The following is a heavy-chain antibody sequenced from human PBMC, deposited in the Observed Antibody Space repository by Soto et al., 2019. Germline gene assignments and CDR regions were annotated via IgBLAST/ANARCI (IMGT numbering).Heavy chain of an antibody. CDR2: INPSGGST. CDR1: GYTFTSYY. CDR3: ARVAYDILTGYYPPDYYYGMDV. Sequence: ASVKVSCEASGYTFTSYYMHWVRQAPGQGLEWMGIINPSGGSTSYAQKFQGRVTMTRDTSTSTVYMELSSLRSEDTAVYYCARVAYDILTGYYPPDYYYGMDVWGQGATVTVSS. V-gene: IGHV1-46*01. D-gene: IGHD3-9*01. J-gene: IGHJ6*02.